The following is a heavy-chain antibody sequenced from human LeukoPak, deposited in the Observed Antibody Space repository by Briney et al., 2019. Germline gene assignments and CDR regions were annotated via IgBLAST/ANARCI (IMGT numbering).Heavy chain of an antibody. J-gene: IGHJ3*02. CDR2: IYYSGST. V-gene: IGHV4-61*01. Sequence: SETLSLTCTVSGGSISSGSYYWSWIRQPPGKGLEWIGYIYYSGSTNYNPSLKSRVTISVDTSKNQFSLKLSSVTAADTAVYYCARSVGAPASDAFDIWGQGTMVTVSS. CDR3: ARSVGAPASDAFDI. CDR1: GGSISSGSYY. D-gene: IGHD1-26*01.